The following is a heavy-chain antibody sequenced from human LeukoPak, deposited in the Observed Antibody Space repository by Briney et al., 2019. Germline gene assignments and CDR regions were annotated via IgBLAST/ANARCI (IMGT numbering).Heavy chain of an antibody. D-gene: IGHD1-26*01. V-gene: IGHV3-23*01. Sequence: GVSLRLSCAASGFTFSSYAMSWVRQAPGKGLEWVSAISGSGGSTYYADSVKGRFTISRDNAKNSLYLQMNSLRAEDTAVYYCARGSEWELLSCDFWGQGTVVTVSS. CDR2: ISGSGGST. CDR3: ARGSEWELLSCDF. CDR1: GFTFSSYA. J-gene: IGHJ4*02.